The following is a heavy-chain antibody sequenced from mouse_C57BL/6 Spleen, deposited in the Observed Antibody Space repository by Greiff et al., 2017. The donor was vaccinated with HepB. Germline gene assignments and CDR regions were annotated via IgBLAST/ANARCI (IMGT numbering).Heavy chain of an antibody. CDR3: ARSDYYDSSYNY. Sequence: QVQLKQPGAELVKPGASVKLSCKASGYTFTSYWMHWVKQRPGRGLEWIGRIDPNSGGTKYNEKFKSKATLTVDKPSSTAYMQLSSLISEDSAVYYCARSDYYDSSYNYWGQGTTLTVSS. J-gene: IGHJ2*01. V-gene: IGHV1-72*01. CDR2: IDPNSGGT. CDR1: GYTFTSYW. D-gene: IGHD1-1*01.